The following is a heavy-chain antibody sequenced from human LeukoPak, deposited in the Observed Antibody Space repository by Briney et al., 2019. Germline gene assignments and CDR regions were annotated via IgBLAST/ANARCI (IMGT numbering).Heavy chain of an antibody. CDR1: GFTFSSFA. CDR2: ITGDGDYT. CDR3: AKDILTYYYGSSGYYFDT. D-gene: IGHD3-10*01. J-gene: IGHJ4*02. Sequence: PGGSLRLSCAASGFTFSSFAMSWVRQAPGKGLEWLSAITGDGDYTYSADSVTGRFTISRDNSQNALFLQMHSLRAEDTAVYYCAKDILTYYYGSSGYYFDTWGQGTPVTVSS. V-gene: IGHV3-23*01.